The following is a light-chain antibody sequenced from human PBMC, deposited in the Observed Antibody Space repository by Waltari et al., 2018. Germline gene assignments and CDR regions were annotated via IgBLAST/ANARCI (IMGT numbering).Light chain of an antibody. J-gene: IGLJ2*01. CDR1: NSDIGRYNF. CDR2: EVY. CDR3: SSYAGNKNLI. Sequence: QSALTQPPSASGSPGQSVTISCTGTNSDIGRYNFVSWYQQHPGKAPKLMIYEVYKRPSGVPDRFSGSKSGNTASLTVSGLQTEDEADYYCSSYAGNKNLIFGAGTKLTVL. V-gene: IGLV2-8*01.